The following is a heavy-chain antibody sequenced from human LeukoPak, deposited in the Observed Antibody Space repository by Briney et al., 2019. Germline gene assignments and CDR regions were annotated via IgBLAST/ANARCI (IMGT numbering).Heavy chain of an antibody. V-gene: IGHV1-69*05. CDR1: GGTFSSYA. J-gene: IGHJ4*02. CDR3: ARGEDFWNPFDY. Sequence: SVKVSCKASGGTFSSYAISWVRQAPGQGLEWMGGIIPIFGTANYAQKFQGRVTITTDKSTSTAYMELSSLRSEDTAVYYCARGEDFWNPFDYWGQGTLVTVSS. D-gene: IGHD3-3*01. CDR2: IIPIFGTA.